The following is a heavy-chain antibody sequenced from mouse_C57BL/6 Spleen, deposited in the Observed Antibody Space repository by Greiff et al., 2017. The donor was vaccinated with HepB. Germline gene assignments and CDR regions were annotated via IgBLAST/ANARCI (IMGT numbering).Heavy chain of an antibody. CDR1: GYTFTDYN. CDR2: INPNNGGT. J-gene: IGHJ1*03. CDR3: ARRYRSCYGGSTNWYFDD. D-gene: IGHD1-1*01. Sequence: VQLQQSGPELVKPGASVKIPCTASGYTFTDYNMDWVKQSHGKSLEWIGDINPNNGGTIYNQKFKGKATLTVDKSSSTAYMKLRSLTSEDTAVYDCARRYRSCYGGSTNWYFDDWGTGTTVTVSS. V-gene: IGHV1-18*01.